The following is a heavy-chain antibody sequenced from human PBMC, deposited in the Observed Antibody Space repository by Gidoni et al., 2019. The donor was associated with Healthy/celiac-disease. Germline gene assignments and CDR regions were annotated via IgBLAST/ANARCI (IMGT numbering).Heavy chain of an antibody. V-gene: IGHV3-30*01. J-gene: IGHJ4*02. CDR2: ISYDGSNK. D-gene: IGHD3-22*01. CDR3: AREDYDSSGYYQAFDY. Sequence: QVQLVESGGGVVQPGRSLRLSCAASGFTFSSYAMHWVRQAPGKGLEWVAVISYDGSNKYYADSVKGRFTISRDNSKNTLYLQMNSLRAEDTAVYYCAREDYDSSGYYQAFDYWGQGTLVTVSS. CDR1: GFTFSSYA.